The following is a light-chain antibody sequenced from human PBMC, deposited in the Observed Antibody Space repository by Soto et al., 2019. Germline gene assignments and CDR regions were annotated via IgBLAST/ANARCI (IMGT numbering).Light chain of an antibody. J-gene: IGLJ1*01. V-gene: IGLV1-51*01. CDR2: DNN. Sequence: QSVLTQPPSVSATPGQTVTISCSGSNSSIGNNCVSWYQQLPGTAPKLLIYDNNKRPSEIPDRFSGSKSGTSATLGITGLQTGDEADYYCGTWDSSLSVGVFGTGTKLTVL. CDR1: NSSIGNNC. CDR3: GTWDSSLSVGV.